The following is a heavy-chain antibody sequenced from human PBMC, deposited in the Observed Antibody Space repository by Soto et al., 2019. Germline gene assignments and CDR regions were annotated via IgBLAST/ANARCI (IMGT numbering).Heavy chain of an antibody. D-gene: IGHD3-22*01. CDR2: INPNSGGT. CDR3: ARGRSGVRGYYYDSSGYYLV. Sequence: ASVKFSCKASGYTFTGYYMHWVRQAPGQGLEWMGWINPNSGGTNYAQKFQVRVTMTRDTSISTAYMELSRLRSDDTAVYYCARGRSGVRGYYYDSSGYYLVWGQGNLVPVSA. J-gene: IGHJ4*02. V-gene: IGHV1-2*02. CDR1: GYTFTGYY.